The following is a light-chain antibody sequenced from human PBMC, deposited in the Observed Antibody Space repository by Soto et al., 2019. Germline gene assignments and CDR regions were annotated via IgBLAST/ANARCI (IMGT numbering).Light chain of an antibody. Sequence: EIVLTQSPATLSLSPGERATLSCRASQSVSSYLAWYQQKPGQAPRLLIYGASSRAAGIPDRFSGSGSGTDFPITIRGLEPEDFAVYYCQKYGSSLTWTFGQGTKVDI. CDR1: QSVSSY. CDR2: GAS. V-gene: IGKV3-20*01. J-gene: IGKJ1*01. CDR3: QKYGSSLTWT.